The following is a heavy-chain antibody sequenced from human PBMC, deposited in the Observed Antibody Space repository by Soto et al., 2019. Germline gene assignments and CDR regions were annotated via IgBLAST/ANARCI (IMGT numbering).Heavy chain of an antibody. J-gene: IGHJ4*02. V-gene: IGHV2-70*12. D-gene: IGHD3-22*01. CDR1: GFSLSTSGMC. CDR2: IDWDDDK. Sequence: SGPTLVNPTQTLTLTCTFSGFSLSTSGMCVSWIRQPPGKALEWLALIDWDDDKYYSTSLKTRLTISKDTSKNQVVLTMTNMDPVDTATYYCAHFYDSSGCTGYWGQGTLVTVSS. CDR3: AHFYDSSGCTGY.